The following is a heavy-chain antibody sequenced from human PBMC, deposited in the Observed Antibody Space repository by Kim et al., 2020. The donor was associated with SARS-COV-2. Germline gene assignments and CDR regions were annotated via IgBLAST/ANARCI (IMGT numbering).Heavy chain of an antibody. CDR3: ARASWGFDF. CDR2: ET. J-gene: IGHJ4*02. D-gene: IGHD3-16*01. V-gene: IGHV3-7*03. Sequence: ETYYVDSVKGRFTISKDNVKNSLYLQISRLRAEDTAVYFCARASWGFDFWGQGTLVTVSS.